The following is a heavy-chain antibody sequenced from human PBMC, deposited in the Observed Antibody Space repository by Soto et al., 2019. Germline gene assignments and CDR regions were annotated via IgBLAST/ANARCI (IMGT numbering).Heavy chain of an antibody. CDR1: GGTFSSYA. CDR3: ARTNTAMVTGWFDP. J-gene: IGHJ5*02. V-gene: IGHV1-69*12. CDR2: IIPIFGTA. Sequence: QVQLVQSGAEVKKPGSSVKVSCKASGGTFSSYALSWVRQAPGQGLEWMGGIIPIFGTANYAQKFQGRVTITADESTSPAYMELSSLRSEDTAMYYCARTNTAMVTGWFDPWGQGTLVTVSS. D-gene: IGHD5-18*01.